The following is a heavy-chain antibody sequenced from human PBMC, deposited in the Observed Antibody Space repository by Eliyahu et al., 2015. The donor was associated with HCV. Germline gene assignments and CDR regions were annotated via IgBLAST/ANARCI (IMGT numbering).Heavy chain of an antibody. CDR1: GYTFTSYA. D-gene: IGHD3-22*01. CDR3: TRGRDDSRYFDL. V-gene: IGHV1-18*01. Sequence: QVQLVQSGAEVKKPGASVKXSCXXSGYTFTSYAINWVRQAPGXGLEWMGWISAYNGNTNYAQKLQGRVTMTTDTSTSTAYMELRSLRSDDTAVYYCTRGRDDSRYFDLWGRGTLVTVSS. CDR2: ISAYNGNT. J-gene: IGHJ2*01.